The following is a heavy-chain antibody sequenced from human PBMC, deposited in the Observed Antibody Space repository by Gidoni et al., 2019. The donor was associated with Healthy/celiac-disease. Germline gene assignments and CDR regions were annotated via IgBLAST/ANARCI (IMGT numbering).Heavy chain of an antibody. CDR2: IYYSGST. Sequence: QVQLQESGPGLVKPSETLSLTCTVSGGSISSYYWSWIRQPPGKGLEWIGYIYYSGSTNYNPSLKSRVTISVDTSKNQFSLKLSSVTAADTAVYYCARDLGYSYGYRTLYYGMDVWGQGTTVTVSS. CDR1: GGSISSYY. V-gene: IGHV4-59*01. CDR3: ARDLGYSYGYRTLYYGMDV. J-gene: IGHJ6*02. D-gene: IGHD5-18*01.